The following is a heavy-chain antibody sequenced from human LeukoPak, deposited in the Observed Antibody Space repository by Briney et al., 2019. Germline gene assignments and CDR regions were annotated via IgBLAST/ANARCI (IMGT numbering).Heavy chain of an antibody. CDR3: ARDIVVVVAATNHFDY. Sequence: PGGSLRLSCAASGFTFSSYWMSWVRQAPGKGLEWVANIKQDGSEKYYVDSVKGRFTISRDNAKNSLYLQMNSLRAEDTAVYYCARDIVVVVAATNHFDYWGQGTLVAVSS. CDR1: GFTFSSYW. CDR2: IKQDGSEK. J-gene: IGHJ4*02. D-gene: IGHD2-15*01. V-gene: IGHV3-7*01.